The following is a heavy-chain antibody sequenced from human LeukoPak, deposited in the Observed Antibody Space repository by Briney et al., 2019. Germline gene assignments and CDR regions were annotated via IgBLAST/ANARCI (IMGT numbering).Heavy chain of an antibody. V-gene: IGHV3-30*02. Sequence: GGSLRLSCAASGFTFSSYGMHWVRQAPGKGLEWVAFIRYDGNNKYYADSVKGRFTISRDNSKNTLYLQMNSLRAEDTAVYYCARGGLATPFEYWGQGTLVTVSS. D-gene: IGHD5-12*01. CDR3: ARGGLATPFEY. CDR1: GFTFSSYG. J-gene: IGHJ4*02. CDR2: IRYDGNNK.